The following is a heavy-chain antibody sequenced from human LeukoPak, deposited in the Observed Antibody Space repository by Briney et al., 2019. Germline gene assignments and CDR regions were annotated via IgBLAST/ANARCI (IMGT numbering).Heavy chain of an antibody. Sequence: SQTLSLTCAISGDSVSSNSAAWNWIRQSPSRGLEWLGRTYYRSKWYNDYAVSVKSRITINPDTSKNQFSLQLNSVTPEDTAVYYCARGSDYYDSSGSPYYFDYWGQGTLVTVSS. CDR3: ARGSDYYDSSGSPYYFDY. CDR1: GDSVSSNSAA. J-gene: IGHJ4*02. D-gene: IGHD3-22*01. V-gene: IGHV6-1*01. CDR2: TYYRSKWYN.